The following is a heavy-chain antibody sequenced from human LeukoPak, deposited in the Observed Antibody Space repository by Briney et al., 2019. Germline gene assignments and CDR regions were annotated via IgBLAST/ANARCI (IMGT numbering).Heavy chain of an antibody. V-gene: IGHV3-23*01. CDR1: GFTFDDYG. CDR2: ISGSGGTT. Sequence: GGSLRLSCAASGFTFDDYGMSWVRQAPGKGLEWVSGISGSGGTTYYADSMKGRFTISRDNSKSTLYLQMSSLRAEDTAVYYCAKTDGSGSFYNPSHFWGQGTLVTVSS. J-gene: IGHJ4*02. CDR3: AKTDGSGSFYNPSHF. D-gene: IGHD3-10*01.